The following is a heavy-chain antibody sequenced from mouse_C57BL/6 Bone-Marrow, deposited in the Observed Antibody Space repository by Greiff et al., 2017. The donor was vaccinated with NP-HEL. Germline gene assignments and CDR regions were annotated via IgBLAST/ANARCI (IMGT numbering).Heavy chain of an antibody. CDR1: GFTFNTYA. CDR3: VRERDIYYGNFFFDY. V-gene: IGHV10-3*01. Sequence: EVQVVESGGGLVQPKGSLKLSCAASGFTFNTYAMHWVRQAPGKGLEWVARIRSKSSNYATYYADSVKDRFTISRDDSQSMLYLQMNNLKTEDTAMYYCVRERDIYYGNFFFDYWGQGTTLTVSS. CDR2: IRSKSSNYAT. D-gene: IGHD2-1*01. J-gene: IGHJ2*01.